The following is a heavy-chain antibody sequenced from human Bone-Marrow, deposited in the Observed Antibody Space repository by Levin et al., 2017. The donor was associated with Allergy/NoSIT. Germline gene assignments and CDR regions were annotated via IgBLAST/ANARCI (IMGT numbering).Heavy chain of an antibody. V-gene: IGHV3-7*01. Sequence: GESLKISCAASGFSFSAYWMSWVRQAPGKGLECVANIKEDGTRQYYVDSVKGRFTISRDNAKNSLYLQMNSLRVEDTAVYYCTTMIFSGERPDYIDLWGQGTLVTVSS. J-gene: IGHJ4*02. CDR3: TTMIFSGERPDYIDL. CDR1: GFSFSAYW. CDR2: IKEDGTRQ. D-gene: IGHD3-22*01.